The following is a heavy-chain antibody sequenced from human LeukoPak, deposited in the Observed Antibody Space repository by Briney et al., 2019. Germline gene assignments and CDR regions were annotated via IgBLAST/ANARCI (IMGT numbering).Heavy chain of an antibody. CDR1: GNTFTSD. Sequence: ASVKVSCKAFGNTFTSDINWVRQAPGPGLEWMGWMNPTSDNTGYAQKFQGRVTITRNTSISTAYMELSSLRSEDTAVYYCARGGNDYGDYGFDPWGQGTLVTVSS. CDR2: MNPTSDNT. V-gene: IGHV1-8*03. D-gene: IGHD4-17*01. CDR3: ARGGNDYGDYGFDP. J-gene: IGHJ5*02.